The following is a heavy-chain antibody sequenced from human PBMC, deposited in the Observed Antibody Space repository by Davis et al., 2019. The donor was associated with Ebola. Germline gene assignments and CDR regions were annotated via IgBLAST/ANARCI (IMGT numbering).Heavy chain of an antibody. Sequence: GSLCLSCAASAFTISSNHISWGLHTPEKGLDLVSVIYDQSTAYADSVRGRFIISRDKSNNTLYLEMNSLRVDDTAVYSCATTQWLGEFDNWVKGTLVTVSS. D-gene: IGHD6-19*01. CDR2: IYDQST. CDR3: ATTQWLGEFDN. V-gene: IGHV3-53*05. CDR1: AFTISSNH. J-gene: IGHJ4*02.